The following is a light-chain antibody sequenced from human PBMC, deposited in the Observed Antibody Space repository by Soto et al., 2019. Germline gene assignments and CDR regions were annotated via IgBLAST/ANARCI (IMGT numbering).Light chain of an antibody. V-gene: IGLV3-27*01. CDR2: KDS. CDR3: YSATDNNVV. CDR1: LLSKKY. J-gene: IGLJ2*01. Sequence: SYELTQPSSVSVSPGQPATITCSGDLLSKKYARWFQQKPGQAPILIIYKDSERPSGIPERFSGASSGTTVTLTISGAQVEDEADYYCYSATDNNVVFGGGTKLTVL.